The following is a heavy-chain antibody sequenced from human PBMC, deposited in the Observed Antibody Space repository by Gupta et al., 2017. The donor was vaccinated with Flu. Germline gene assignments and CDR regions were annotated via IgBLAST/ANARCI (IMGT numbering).Heavy chain of an antibody. Sequence: EVQLVESGGGLVQPGRSLRLSCAISGATFDEHAMHWVRQAPGRGLEWVSGIMWDGGIKGEADSVKGRFTISKDNIRNSLYLQMNSLRPEDTAVYLCITDILEGGADVWGQGTTVTVS. D-gene: IGHD2-21*01. CDR2: IMWDGGIK. J-gene: IGHJ6*02. CDR3: ITDILEGGADV. CDR1: GATFDEHA. V-gene: IGHV3-9*01.